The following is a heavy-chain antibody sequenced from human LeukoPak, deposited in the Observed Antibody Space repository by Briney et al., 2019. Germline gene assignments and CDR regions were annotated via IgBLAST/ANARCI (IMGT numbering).Heavy chain of an antibody. J-gene: IGHJ4*02. CDR1: GFTFSDYY. V-gene: IGHV3-11*01. D-gene: IGHD5-24*01. CDR3: ARGQSRDGYNFAEN. CDR2: ISSSGSTI. Sequence: LRLLCAASGFTFSDYYMRWISHAPGRGLEGGTYISSSGSTINYADSVKGRVTISRDNAKNSLYLQMSSLRAEDTAVYYCARGQSRDGYNFAENWGQGTLVTVSS.